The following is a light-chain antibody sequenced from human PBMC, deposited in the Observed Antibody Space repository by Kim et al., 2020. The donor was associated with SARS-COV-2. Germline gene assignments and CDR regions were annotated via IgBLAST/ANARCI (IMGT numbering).Light chain of an antibody. V-gene: IGKV1-5*03. CDR2: KSS. Sequence: DIQMTQSPSTLSASVGDRVTITCRASQSIDTWLAWYQKKPGKAPKLLIFKSSRLESGVPSRFSGSGSGTEFTLTINSLQPDDFATYYCQQYDRLYTVGPGTKVDIK. CDR1: QSIDTW. CDR3: QQYDRLYT. J-gene: IGKJ3*01.